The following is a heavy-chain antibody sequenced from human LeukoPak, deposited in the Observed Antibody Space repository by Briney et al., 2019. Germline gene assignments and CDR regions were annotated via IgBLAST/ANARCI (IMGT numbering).Heavy chain of an antibody. CDR2: ISNDGDNK. CDR1: GFTFSYYA. J-gene: IGHJ3*02. V-gene: IGHV3-30*15. CDR3: ARDVHYTSSKPGWPFDI. Sequence: GGSLGLSCAASGFTFSYYAMHWVRQAPGKGLEWVAFISNDGDNKYYADSVKGRFTTARDNSKNTLYLQMSSLRADDTAVYYCARDVHYTSSKPGWPFDIWGQGTVVTVSS. D-gene: IGHD6-6*01.